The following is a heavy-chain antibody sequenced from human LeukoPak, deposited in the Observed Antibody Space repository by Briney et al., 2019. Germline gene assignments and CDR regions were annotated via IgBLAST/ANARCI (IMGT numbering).Heavy chain of an antibody. CDR3: VTYRNYDSSRSEPRLDY. J-gene: IGHJ4*02. V-gene: IGHV3-7*05. CDR2: IKDDGGER. CDR1: GSTFSRYW. D-gene: IGHD3-22*01. Sequence: PGGSLRLSCAASGSTFSRYWMSWVRQTPEKGLEWVANIKDDGGERYYVDSVKGRFTVSRDNAKNSLYLQMNSLRAEDTAVYYCVTYRNYDSSRSEPRLDYWGQGTLVTVSS.